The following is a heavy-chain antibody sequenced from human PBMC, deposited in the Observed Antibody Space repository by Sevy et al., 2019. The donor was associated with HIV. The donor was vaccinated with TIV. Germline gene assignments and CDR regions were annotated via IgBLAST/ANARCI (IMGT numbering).Heavy chain of an antibody. CDR2: ISYDGNKK. V-gene: IGHV3-30*18. Sequence: GGSLRLSCAASGFTFRSYGMHWVRQAPGKGLEWVAVISYDGNKKIYEDSVKGRFTISRDNSKNTLYLQMNSLRAVDAAVYYCAKDRNGYGDAYFDYWGQGTLVTVSS. J-gene: IGHJ4*02. CDR3: AKDRNGYGDAYFDY. D-gene: IGHD4-17*01. CDR1: GFTFRSYG.